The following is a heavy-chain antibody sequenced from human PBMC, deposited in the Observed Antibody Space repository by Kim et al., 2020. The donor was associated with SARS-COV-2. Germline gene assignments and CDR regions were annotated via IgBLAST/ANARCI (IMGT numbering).Heavy chain of an antibody. CDR3: AREFPGSFYFDY. Sequence: TKYAQKFQDRVTMTSDTSRSTVYVHLSRLTSEDTAVYYCAREFPGSFYFDYWGQGTLVTVSS. CDR2: T. D-gene: IGHD3-3*01. J-gene: IGHJ4*02. V-gene: IGHV1-46*01.